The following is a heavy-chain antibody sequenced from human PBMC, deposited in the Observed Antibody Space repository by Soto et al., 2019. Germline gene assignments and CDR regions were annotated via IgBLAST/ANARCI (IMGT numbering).Heavy chain of an antibody. Sequence: ASVKVSCKAAGGTFSSYAISWVRQAPGQGLEWMGGIIPIFSTVSYEQKIKGRVTITADESTSTAYMELSSLRSEDTAFYYCVGYYYDTRGYYFDYWGQGTLVTVSS. CDR3: VGYYYDTRGYYFDY. D-gene: IGHD3-22*01. V-gene: IGHV1-69*13. CDR2: IIPIFSTV. CDR1: GGTFSSYA. J-gene: IGHJ4*02.